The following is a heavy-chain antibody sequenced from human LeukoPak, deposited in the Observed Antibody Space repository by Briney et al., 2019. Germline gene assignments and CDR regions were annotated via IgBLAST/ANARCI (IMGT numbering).Heavy chain of an antibody. CDR1: DYSISSSYY. Sequence: SETLSLTCTVSDYSISSSYYWGWIRQPPGKGLEWFGIIYHSGSTYYNPSLKSRVTISVDTSKNQFSLKLSSVTAADTAVYYCASLRYFDPYYFDFWGQGTLVTVSS. D-gene: IGHD3-9*01. J-gene: IGHJ4*02. CDR3: ASLRYFDPYYFDF. CDR2: IYHSGST. V-gene: IGHV4-38-2*02.